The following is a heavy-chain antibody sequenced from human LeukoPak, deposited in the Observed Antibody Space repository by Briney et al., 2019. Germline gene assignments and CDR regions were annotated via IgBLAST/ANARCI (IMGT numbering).Heavy chain of an antibody. CDR1: GGSISSYY. V-gene: IGHV4-4*09. Sequence: NPSETLSLTCTVSGGSISSYYWSWIRQPPGKGLEWIGYIYTSGSTNYNPSLKSRVTISVDTSKNQFSLKLSSVTAADTAVYYCARLRSKLGTVTTYEPYFDYWGQGTLVTVSS. J-gene: IGHJ4*02. D-gene: IGHD4-11*01. CDR2: IYTSGST. CDR3: ARLRSKLGTVTTYEPYFDY.